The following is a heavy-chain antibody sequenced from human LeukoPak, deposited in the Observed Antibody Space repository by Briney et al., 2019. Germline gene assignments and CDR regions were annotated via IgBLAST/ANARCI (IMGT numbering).Heavy chain of an antibody. CDR3: ARGYSERSGYYSFDY. D-gene: IGHD3-22*01. V-gene: IGHV1-2*02. CDR2: INPNSGGT. J-gene: IGHJ4*02. CDR1: GYTFTGYY. Sequence: ASVKVSCKASGYTFTGYYMHWVRQAPGQGLEWMGWINPNSGGTNYAQNFQGRVTMTRDTSISTAYMELNSLRSDDTAVYYCARGYSERSGYYSFDYWGQGTLVTVSS.